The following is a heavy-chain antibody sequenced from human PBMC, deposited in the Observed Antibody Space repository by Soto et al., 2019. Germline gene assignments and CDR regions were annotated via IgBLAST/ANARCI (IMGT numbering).Heavy chain of an antibody. CDR1: GFTFSSYG. D-gene: IGHD3-9*01. J-gene: IGHJ4*02. Sequence: GSLRLSCAASGFTFSSYGMHWVRQAPGKGLEWVAVISYDGSNKYYADSVKGRFTISRDNSKNTLYLQMNSLRAEDTAVYYCAKDLGDIPDYWGQGTLVTVSS. CDR2: ISYDGSNK. CDR3: AKDLGDIPDY. V-gene: IGHV3-30*18.